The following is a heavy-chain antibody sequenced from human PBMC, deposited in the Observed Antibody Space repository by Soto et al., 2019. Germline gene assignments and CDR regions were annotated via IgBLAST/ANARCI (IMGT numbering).Heavy chain of an antibody. V-gene: IGHV3-74*01. D-gene: IGHD6-19*01. CDR2: INDDGSRT. J-gene: IGHJ3*02. CDR1: GFTFSSYW. Sequence: GSLRLSCAASGFTFSSYWMYWVRQAPGKGLVWVSRINDDGSRTAYADSVKGRFTISRDNARNTLYLQMNSLRADDTAVYYCARASRDSSGWPPEGADIWGQGTMVTVSS. CDR3: ARASRDSSGWPPEGADI.